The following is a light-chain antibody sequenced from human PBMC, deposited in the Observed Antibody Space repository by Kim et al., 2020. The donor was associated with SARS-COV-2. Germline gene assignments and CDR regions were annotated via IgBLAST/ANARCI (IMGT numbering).Light chain of an antibody. J-gene: IGKJ1*01. CDR2: GTS. CDR1: QSVTSPY. V-gene: IGKV3-20*01. CDR3: QQFGSSRTWT. Sequence: PGDRATLSCRATQSVTSPYVAWYQQKPGQAPRLLIYGTSTRAAGIPGRFSGGGSGTEYTLTISRLEPEDFSIYYCQQFGSSRTWTFGQGTKVDIK.